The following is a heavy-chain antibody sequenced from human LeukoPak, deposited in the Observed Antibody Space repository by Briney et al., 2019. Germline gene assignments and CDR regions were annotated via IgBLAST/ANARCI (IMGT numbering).Heavy chain of an antibody. D-gene: IGHD3-10*01. J-gene: IGHJ4*02. Sequence: GSSVKVSFKASGGTFSSYAISWVRQAPGQGLEWMGGIIPIFGTANYAQKFQGRVTITADKSTSTAYMELSSLRSEDTAVYYCASNYYGSGSYYPCDYWGQGTLVTVSS. V-gene: IGHV1-69*06. CDR3: ASNYYGSGSYYPCDY. CDR2: IIPIFGTA. CDR1: GGTFSSYA.